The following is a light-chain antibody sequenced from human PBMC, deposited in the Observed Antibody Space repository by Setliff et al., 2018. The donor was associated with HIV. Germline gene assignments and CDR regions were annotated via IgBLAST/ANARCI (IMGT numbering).Light chain of an antibody. CDR3: CSHAGTFYV. Sequence: ALTQPASVSGSPGQSITISCTGTSSDVGAYNRVSWYQQHPGKPPKLIIYDVDKGPSGVPDRFSGSKSGNTASLTVSGLQAEDEAEYYCCSHAGTFYVFGTGTKVTVL. J-gene: IGLJ1*01. CDR2: DVD. V-gene: IGLV2-11*01. CDR1: SSDVGAYNR.